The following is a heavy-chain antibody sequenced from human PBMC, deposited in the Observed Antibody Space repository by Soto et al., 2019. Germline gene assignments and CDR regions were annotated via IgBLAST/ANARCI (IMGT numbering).Heavy chain of an antibody. CDR3: ARVYNDYVDY. D-gene: IGHD1-1*01. CDR2: IYYSGST. J-gene: IGHJ4*02. Sequence: PSETLSLTCTVSGGSISSDDHYWSWIRQPPGKGLEWIGYIYYSGSTYYNSSLKSRVTISVDTSKSQFSLKVRSVTAADTAVYYCARVYNDYVDYWGQGTLVTVS. CDR1: GGSISSDDHY. V-gene: IGHV4-30-4*01.